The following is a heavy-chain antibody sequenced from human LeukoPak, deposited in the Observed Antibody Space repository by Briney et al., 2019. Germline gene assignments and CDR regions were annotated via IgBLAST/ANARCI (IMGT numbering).Heavy chain of an antibody. CDR1: GFTFSSYA. D-gene: IGHD2-2*01. CDR3: ARGLGYCRSTTCHDWFDP. Sequence: GGSLRLSCAASGFTFSSYAMSWVRQAPGKGLEWVSAISGSGGSTYYADSVKGRFTISRDNLKNTLYLLMNTLRTEDTAIYYCARGLGYCRSTTCHDWFDPWGQGTLVTVSS. CDR2: ISGSGGST. J-gene: IGHJ5*02. V-gene: IGHV3-23*01.